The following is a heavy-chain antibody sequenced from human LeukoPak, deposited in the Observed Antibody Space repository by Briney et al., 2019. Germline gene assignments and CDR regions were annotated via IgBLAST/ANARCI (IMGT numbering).Heavy chain of an antibody. CDR1: GGSFSGYY. V-gene: IGHV4-34*01. CDR3: ARGRYVWGSSPYYFDY. Sequence: SETLSLTCAVYGGSFSGYYWSWIRRPPGKGLEWIGEINHSGSTNYNPSLKSRVTISVDTSKNQFSLKLSSVTAADTAVYYCARGRYVWGSSPYYFDYWGQGTLVTVSS. CDR2: INHSGST. D-gene: IGHD3-16*01. J-gene: IGHJ4*02.